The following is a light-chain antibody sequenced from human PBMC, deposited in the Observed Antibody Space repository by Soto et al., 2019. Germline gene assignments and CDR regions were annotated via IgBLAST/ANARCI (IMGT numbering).Light chain of an antibody. CDR2: EVS. CDR3: SSYTTIFTYV. Sequence: QSALTQPASVSGPPGQSITISCTGTSSDVGDYKYVSWYQQHPGKAPKLVISEVSNRPSGISNRFSGSKSGNTASLTISGLQAEDEADYYCSSYTTIFTYVFGTGTKVTVL. J-gene: IGLJ1*01. CDR1: SSDVGDYKY. V-gene: IGLV2-14*01.